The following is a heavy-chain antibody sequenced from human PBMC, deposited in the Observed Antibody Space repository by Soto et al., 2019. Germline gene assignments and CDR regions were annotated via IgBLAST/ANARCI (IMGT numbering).Heavy chain of an antibody. D-gene: IGHD5-12*01. CDR1: GGTFSSHA. V-gene: IGHV1-69*13. Sequence: SVKVSCKSSGGTFSSHAFSWVRQAPGQGLEWMGGSIPLYSTTDYAQKFQDRVTITADESTNTAHMELSSLRYEDTAVYYCATVSTRDGYISYYFDWWSQGTLVTVSS. CDR3: ATVSTRDGYISYYFDW. J-gene: IGHJ4*02. CDR2: SIPLYSTT.